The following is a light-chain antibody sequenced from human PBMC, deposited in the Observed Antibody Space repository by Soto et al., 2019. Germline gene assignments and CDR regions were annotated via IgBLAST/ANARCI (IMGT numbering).Light chain of an antibody. J-gene: IGLJ1*01. Sequence: QAVLTQPASVSGSPVQSITICCTGTSSDVCGYNYVSWYQQHPGKAPKLMIYEVSNRPSGVSNRFSGSKSGNTASLTISGLQAEDEADYYCSSYTSSSPYVFGTGTKVTVL. CDR3: SSYTSSSPYV. CDR2: EVS. CDR1: SSDVCGYNY. V-gene: IGLV2-14*01.